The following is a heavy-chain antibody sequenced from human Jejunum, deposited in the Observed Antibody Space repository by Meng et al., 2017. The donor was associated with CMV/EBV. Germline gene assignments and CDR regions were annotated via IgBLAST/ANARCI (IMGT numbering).Heavy chain of an antibody. D-gene: IGHD3-10*02. Sequence: CTVSGGSISSYYWTWIRQPPGKGLEWIGYIYYSGSTNYNPSLKSRVTISVDTSKNQFSLKLSSVTAADTAVYYCARDQDTTMLAYWGQGTLVTVSS. J-gene: IGHJ4*02. CDR3: ARDQDTTMLAY. CDR2: IYYSGST. V-gene: IGHV4-59*01. CDR1: GGSISSYY.